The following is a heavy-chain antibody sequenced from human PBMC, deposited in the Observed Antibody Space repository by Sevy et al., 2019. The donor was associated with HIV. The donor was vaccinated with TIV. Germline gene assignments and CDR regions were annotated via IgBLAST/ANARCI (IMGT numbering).Heavy chain of an antibody. CDR3: VRETVTMLRGKEDLFDI. CDR2: IRNEPYGETT. J-gene: IGHJ3*02. CDR1: GFTFDDYC. Sequence: GGSLRLSCTGSGFTFDDYCISWFRQAPGKGLEWVGAIRNEPYGETTEYAASVKDRFTISRDDSKSIAYLQMNSLKTEDTAVYYCVRETVTMLRGKEDLFDIWGQGTMVTVSS. D-gene: IGHD3-10*01. V-gene: IGHV3-49*03.